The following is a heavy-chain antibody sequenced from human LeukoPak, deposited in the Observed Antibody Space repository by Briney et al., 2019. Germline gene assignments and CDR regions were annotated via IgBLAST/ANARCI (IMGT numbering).Heavy chain of an antibody. CDR3: ARGLVVPAAMRRWFDP. CDR2: INHSGST. D-gene: IGHD2-2*01. CDR1: GGSFSGYY. J-gene: IGHJ5*02. V-gene: IGHV4-34*01. Sequence: RSSETLSPTCAVYGGSFSGYYWSWIRQPPGKGLEWIGEINHSGSTNYNPSLKSRVTISVDTSKNQFSLKLSSVTAADTAVYYCARGLVVPAAMRRWFDPWGQGTLVTVSS.